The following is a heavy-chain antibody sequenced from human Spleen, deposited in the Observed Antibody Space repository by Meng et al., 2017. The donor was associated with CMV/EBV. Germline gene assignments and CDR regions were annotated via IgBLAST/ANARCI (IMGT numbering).Heavy chain of an antibody. V-gene: IGHV1-18*01. Sequence: ASVKVSCKASGYTFTSYGISWVRQAPGQGLEWMGWISAYNGNTNYAQKLQGRVTMTTDTSTSTAYMELRSLRSDDTAVYYCAREGALVATTLESYYGMDVWGQGTTVTV. D-gene: IGHD5-12*01. CDR1: GYTFTSYG. J-gene: IGHJ6*02. CDR3: AREGALVATTLESYYGMDV. CDR2: ISAYNGNT.